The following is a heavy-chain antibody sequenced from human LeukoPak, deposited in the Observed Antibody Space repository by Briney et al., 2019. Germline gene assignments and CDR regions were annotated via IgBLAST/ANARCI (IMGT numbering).Heavy chain of an antibody. CDR2: IHYSGYT. Sequence: SETLSLTCAVSGGSISNYYCSWLRQPPGKGLEWLGYIHYSGYTNYNPSLKSRVTISVDTSKNQFSLNLSSVTAADTAVYYCARHWGSDWYFDLWGRGTLVTVSP. D-gene: IGHD7-27*01. V-gene: IGHV4-59*01. CDR1: GGSISNYY. J-gene: IGHJ2*01. CDR3: ARHWGSDWYFDL.